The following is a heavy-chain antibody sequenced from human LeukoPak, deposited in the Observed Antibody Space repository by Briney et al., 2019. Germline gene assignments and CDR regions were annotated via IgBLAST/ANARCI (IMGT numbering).Heavy chain of an antibody. CDR3: ARHRGPRFWFDP. CDR1: GGSISSSSYY. J-gene: IGHJ5*02. CDR2: IYYSGST. V-gene: IGHV4-39*01. Sequence: SETLSLTCTVSGGSISSSSYYWGWIRQPPGKGLEWIGSIYYSGSTYYNPSLKSRVTISVDTSKNQFSLKLSSVTAADTAVYNCARHRGPRFWFDPWGQGTLVTVSS. D-gene: IGHD3-16*01.